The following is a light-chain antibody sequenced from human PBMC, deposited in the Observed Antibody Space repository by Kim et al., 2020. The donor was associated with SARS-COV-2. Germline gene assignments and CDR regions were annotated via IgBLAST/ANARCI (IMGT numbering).Light chain of an antibody. V-gene: IGKV1-8*01. Sequence: ASTGDRVTITCRASHGIISYLAWYQQKPGKAPKLLIYAASTLQSGVPSRFSGSGAGTDFTLTISCLQSEDFATYYCQQYYSYPRTFGQGTKVDIK. J-gene: IGKJ1*01. CDR1: HGIISY. CDR3: QQYYSYPRT. CDR2: AAS.